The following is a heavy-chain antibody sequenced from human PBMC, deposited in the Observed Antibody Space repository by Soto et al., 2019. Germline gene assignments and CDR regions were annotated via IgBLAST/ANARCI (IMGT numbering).Heavy chain of an antibody. CDR1: GFTFSSYG. D-gene: IGHD3-10*01. Sequence: VQLVESGGGVVQPGRSLRLSCAASGFTFSSYGMHWVRQAPGKGLEWVAVISYDGSNKYYADSVKGRFTISRDNSKNTLYLQMNSLRAEDTAVYYCAKERITMVRGVMDVWGQGTTVTVSS. CDR2: ISYDGSNK. V-gene: IGHV3-30*18. J-gene: IGHJ6*02. CDR3: AKERITMVRGVMDV.